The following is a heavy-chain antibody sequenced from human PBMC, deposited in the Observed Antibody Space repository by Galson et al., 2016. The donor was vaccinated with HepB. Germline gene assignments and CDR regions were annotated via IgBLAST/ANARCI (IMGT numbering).Heavy chain of an antibody. J-gene: IGHJ6*02. D-gene: IGHD6-19*01. Sequence: SLRLSRATSGFTFNNYGINWVRQAPGKGLEWVAVISYDGNNRHYADAVKGRFTISRDNGKNSLYLQMSSLRVEDAGVYYCARRLDTQRRIAGWGWGMDVWGQGTTVTVS. CDR3: ARRLDTQRRIAGWGWGMDV. CDR2: ISYDGNNR. CDR1: GFTFNNYG. V-gene: IGHV3-33*08.